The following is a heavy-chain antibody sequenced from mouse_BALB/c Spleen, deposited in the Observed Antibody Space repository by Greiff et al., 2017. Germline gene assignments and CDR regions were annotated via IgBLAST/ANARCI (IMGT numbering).Heavy chain of an antibody. Sequence: EVQLQESGPGLVKPSQSLSLTCTVTGYSITSDYAWNWIRQFPGNKLEWMGYISYSGSTSYNPSLKSRISITRDTSKNQFFLQLNSVTTEDTATYYCARSPYYYGSSGFAYWGQGTLVTVSA. D-gene: IGHD1-1*01. J-gene: IGHJ3*01. V-gene: IGHV3-2*02. CDR2: ISYSGST. CDR3: ARSPYYYGSSGFAY. CDR1: GYSITSDYA.